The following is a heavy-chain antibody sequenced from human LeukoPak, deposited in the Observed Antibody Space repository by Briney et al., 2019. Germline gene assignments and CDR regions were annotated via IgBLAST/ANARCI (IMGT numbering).Heavy chain of an antibody. Sequence: ASVKVSCKASGYTFTSYDINWVRQATGQGLEWMGWMNPNSGNTGYAQKFQGRVTMTRNTSISTAYMELSRLRSEDTAVYYCARGVRDSGDFDYWGQGTLVTVSS. CDR3: ARGVRDSGDFDY. V-gene: IGHV1-8*01. CDR2: MNPNSGNT. D-gene: IGHD3-10*01. J-gene: IGHJ4*02. CDR1: GYTFTSYD.